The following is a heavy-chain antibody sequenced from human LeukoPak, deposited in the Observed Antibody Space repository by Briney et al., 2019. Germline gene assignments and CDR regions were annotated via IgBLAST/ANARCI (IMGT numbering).Heavy chain of an antibody. V-gene: IGHV1-46*01. J-gene: IGHJ4*02. Sequence: VASVKVSCKASGYTFTSYYMHWVRQAPGQGLEWMGIINPSGGSTSYAQKFQGRVTMIRDTSTSTVYMELRSLRSEDTAVYYCARVDSSGYYYWGQGTLVTVSS. CDR3: ARVDSSGYYY. CDR2: INPSGGST. D-gene: IGHD3-22*01. CDR1: GYTFTSYY.